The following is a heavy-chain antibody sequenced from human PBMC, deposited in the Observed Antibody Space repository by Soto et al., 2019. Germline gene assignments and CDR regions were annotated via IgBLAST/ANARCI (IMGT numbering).Heavy chain of an antibody. Sequence: SQTLSLTCAISGDSVSNNNVAWNWIRQSPSRGLEWLGRTYYKSEWSNDYAVSVKSRIIINPDTSKNQFSLQLNSVTPEDTALYYCARAPRRAENTFDDWGQGTLVNVAS. CDR3: ARAPRRAENTFDD. V-gene: IGHV6-1*01. CDR1: GDSVSNNNVA. J-gene: IGHJ4*02. CDR2: TYYKSEWSN.